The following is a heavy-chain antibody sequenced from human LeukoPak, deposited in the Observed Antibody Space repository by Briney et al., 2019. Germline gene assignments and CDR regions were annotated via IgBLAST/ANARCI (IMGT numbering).Heavy chain of an antibody. CDR3: ARLLRSYYADY. Sequence: SETLSLTCTVSGGSISSYYWSWIRQPPGKGLEWIGYIYYSGSTNYNPSLKSRVITSVDTSKNQFSLKLSSVTAADTALYYCARLLRSYYADYWGQGTLVTVSS. D-gene: IGHD3-10*01. J-gene: IGHJ4*02. CDR1: GGSISSYY. V-gene: IGHV4-59*01. CDR2: IYYSGST.